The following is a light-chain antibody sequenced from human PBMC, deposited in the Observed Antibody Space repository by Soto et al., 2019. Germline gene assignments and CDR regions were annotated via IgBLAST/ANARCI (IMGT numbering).Light chain of an antibody. CDR1: QRINNW. V-gene: IGKV1-5*01. CDR2: DAS. J-gene: IGKJ4*01. CDR3: QQYASYPLT. Sequence: DIQMTQSPSTLSASIGDRVTVTCRASQRINNWLAWYQQKPGKAPKYLIYDASTLGSGVPSRFSGSGSGTEFTLTISSLQPDDFATYYCQQYASYPLTFGGGTKVDI.